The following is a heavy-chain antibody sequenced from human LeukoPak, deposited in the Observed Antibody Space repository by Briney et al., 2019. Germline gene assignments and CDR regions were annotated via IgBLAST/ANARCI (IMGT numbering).Heavy chain of an antibody. CDR3: ANAGLKAYYYDSSGYSQY. CDR2: ISGSGGST. D-gene: IGHD3-22*01. V-gene: IGHV3-23*01. CDR1: GFTFSSYA. Sequence: PGGSLRLSCAASGFTFSSYAMSWVRQAPGKGLEWVSAISGSGGSTYYADSAKGRFTISRDNSKNTLYLQMNSLRAEDTAVYYCANAGLKAYYYDSSGYSQYWGQGTLVTDSS. J-gene: IGHJ4*02.